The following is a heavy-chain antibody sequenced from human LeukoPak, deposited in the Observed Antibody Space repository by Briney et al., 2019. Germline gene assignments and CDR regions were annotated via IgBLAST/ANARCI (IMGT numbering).Heavy chain of an antibody. CDR1: GFSLSTSGVG. J-gene: IGHJ4*02. Sequence: ESGPTLVNPTQTLTLTCTFSGFSLSTSGVGVAWIRQPPGKALEWLALIYWDDDKRYSPSLKSRITITKDTSKNQVVLTITNMDPVDTATYYCAHVMTTVTTWGFDYWGQGTLVTVSS. V-gene: IGHV2-5*02. CDR2: IYWDDDK. CDR3: AHVMTTVTTWGFDY. D-gene: IGHD4-17*01.